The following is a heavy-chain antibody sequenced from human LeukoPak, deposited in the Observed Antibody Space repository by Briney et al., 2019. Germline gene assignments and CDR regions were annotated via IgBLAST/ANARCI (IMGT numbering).Heavy chain of an antibody. CDR3: ARDPYWGSYPTLGAFDI. Sequence: GGSLRLSCAASGFTVSSNYMSWVRQAPGKGLEWVSVIYSGGSTYYADSVKGRFTISRHNSKNTLYLQMNSLRAEDTAVYYCARDPYWGSYPTLGAFDIWGQGTMVTVSS. V-gene: IGHV3-53*04. J-gene: IGHJ3*02. D-gene: IGHD3-16*02. CDR1: GFTVSSNY. CDR2: IYSGGST.